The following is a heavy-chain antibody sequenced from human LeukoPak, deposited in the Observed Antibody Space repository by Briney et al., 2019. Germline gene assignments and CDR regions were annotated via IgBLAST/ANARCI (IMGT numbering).Heavy chain of an antibody. Sequence: GRSLRLSCAASGFTFSSYGMHWVRQAPGKGLEWVAVIWYDGSNKYYADSVKGRFTISRDNSKNTLYLQMNSLRAEDTAVYYCARDSAYGDYLGAFDFWGQGTMVTVSS. CDR1: GFTFSSYG. CDR2: IWYDGSNK. J-gene: IGHJ3*01. V-gene: IGHV3-33*01. D-gene: IGHD4-17*01. CDR3: ARDSAYGDYLGAFDF.